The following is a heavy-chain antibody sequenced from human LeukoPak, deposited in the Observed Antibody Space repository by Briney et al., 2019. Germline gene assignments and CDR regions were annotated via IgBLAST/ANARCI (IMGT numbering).Heavy chain of an antibody. V-gene: IGHV3-7*03. CDR1: GFTFSNYW. CDR2: MKEDGSQK. J-gene: IGHJ4*02. D-gene: IGHD3-3*01. CDR3: ARGFSIDY. Sequence: GGSLRLSCVASGFTFSNYWMSWVRQAPGKGLQWVANMKEDGSQKHYVGSVKGRFTISRDDAKNSLFLQMNSLGIEDTAVYYCARGFSIDYWGQGSLVTVSS.